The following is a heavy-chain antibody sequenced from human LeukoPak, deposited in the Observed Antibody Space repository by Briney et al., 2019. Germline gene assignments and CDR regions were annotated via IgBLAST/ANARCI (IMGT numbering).Heavy chain of an antibody. CDR2: ISGSATST. D-gene: IGHD1-1*01. V-gene: IGHV3-23*01. CDR3: AREYKIPATGTLGFDI. Sequence: GGSLRLSCAASGFTFTTYTISWVRQTLAKGLEWVSAISGSATSTYYADSVKGRFTISRDNSKNTLYLQMSSLRAEDTAIYYCAREYKIPATGTLGFDIWGPGTMVTVSS. J-gene: IGHJ3*02. CDR1: GFTFTTYT.